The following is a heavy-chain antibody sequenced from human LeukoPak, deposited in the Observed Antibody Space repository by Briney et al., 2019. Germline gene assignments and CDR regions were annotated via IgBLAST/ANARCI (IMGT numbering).Heavy chain of an antibody. Sequence: KAGGSLRLSCAASGFTFSSYSMNWVRQAPGKGLEWVSAISSSSTYIYYADSVKGRFTISRDNAKNSLYLQMNSLRAEDTAVYYCARAGDISTIFGPNWFDPWGQGTLVTVSS. CDR2: ISSSSTYI. CDR3: ARAGDISTIFGPNWFDP. D-gene: IGHD3-9*01. J-gene: IGHJ5*02. CDR1: GFTFSSYS. V-gene: IGHV3-21*01.